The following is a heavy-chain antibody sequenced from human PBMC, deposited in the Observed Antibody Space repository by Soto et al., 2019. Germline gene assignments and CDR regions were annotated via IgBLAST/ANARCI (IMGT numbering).Heavy chain of an antibody. Sequence: QLQLQESGPGLVEPSETLSLTCTVSGGSISSSSYYWGWIRQPPGKGLEWIGRIYYSVSTYYNPSLKSRVTLSVDTSKNQFSLKLSSVTAADTAVYYCARLLAQNNPIDLAARPHYYYYGMDVWGQGTTVTVSS. CDR3: ARLLAQNNPIDLAARPHYYYYGMDV. CDR2: IYYSVST. CDR1: GGSISSSSYY. J-gene: IGHJ6*02. V-gene: IGHV4-39*01. D-gene: IGHD6-13*01.